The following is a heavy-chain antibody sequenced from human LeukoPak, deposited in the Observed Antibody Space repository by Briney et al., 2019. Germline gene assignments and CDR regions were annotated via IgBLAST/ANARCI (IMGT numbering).Heavy chain of an antibody. J-gene: IGHJ4*02. Sequence: GGSLRLSCAASGFTFTMYSMNWVRQAPGKGLEWVSSISPSSSYIYQVDSVKGRFTISRDNAKNSLYLQMSSLRGEDTAVYYCARAPNYGVDYWGQGTLVTVSS. CDR1: GFTFTMYS. D-gene: IGHD1-7*01. V-gene: IGHV3-21*01. CDR2: ISPSSSYI. CDR3: ARAPNYGVDY.